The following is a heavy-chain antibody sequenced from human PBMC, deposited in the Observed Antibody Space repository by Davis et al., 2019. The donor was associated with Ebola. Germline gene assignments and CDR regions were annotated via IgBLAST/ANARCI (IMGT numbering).Heavy chain of an antibody. Sequence: MPSETLSLTCTVSGGSISSSSYYWGWIRQPPGKGLDWIGSIYYSGSTYYNPSPKSRVTISVDTSKNQFSLKLSSVTAADTAMYYCATHPRGKYYYGMDVWGQGTTVTVSS. J-gene: IGHJ6*02. V-gene: IGHV4-39*01. CDR1: GGSISSSSYY. CDR3: ATHPRGKYYYGMDV. CDR2: IYYSGST. D-gene: IGHD3-16*01.